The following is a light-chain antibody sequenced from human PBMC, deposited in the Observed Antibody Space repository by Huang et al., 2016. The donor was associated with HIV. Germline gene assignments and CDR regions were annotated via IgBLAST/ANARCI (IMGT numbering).Light chain of an antibody. CDR1: QTITTY. V-gene: IGKV1-39*01. Sequence: DIQMTQSPSSLSASVGDRVTITCRASQTITTYLNWYQQKPGKAPKLLIYAASNWQSGVPSRFSGSGSGTDFTLTISNLQPEDFASYFCQQSFSYPRTFGQGTKVEIK. J-gene: IGKJ1*01. CDR2: AAS. CDR3: QQSFSYPRT.